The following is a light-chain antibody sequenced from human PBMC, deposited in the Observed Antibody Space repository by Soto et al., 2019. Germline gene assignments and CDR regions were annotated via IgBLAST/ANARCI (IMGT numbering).Light chain of an antibody. Sequence: IQMTQSPSTLSASVGDRVAITCRASQSIGIWLAWYQQKPGKAPRFLIYKASSLESGVPSRFSGSGYGTAVTLTISSLQPDDFATYCCQQYNDYSWTFGQGTKVEIK. V-gene: IGKV1-5*03. CDR2: KAS. J-gene: IGKJ1*01. CDR3: QQYNDYSWT. CDR1: QSIGIW.